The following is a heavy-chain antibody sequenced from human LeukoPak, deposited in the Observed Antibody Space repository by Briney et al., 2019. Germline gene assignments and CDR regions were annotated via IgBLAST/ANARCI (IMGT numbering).Heavy chain of an antibody. CDR1: GFTFSKYG. D-gene: IGHD3-10*01. Sequence: PGGSLRLSCAASGFTFSKYGMHWVRQAPGKGLEWVALISFDGSQKYYADSVKGRFTISRDNSKSTVYLQMNSLRVEDAAVYYCSKDLTSDFGGDLDPWGQGTLVTVSS. V-gene: IGHV3-30*02. J-gene: IGHJ5*02. CDR2: ISFDGSQK. CDR3: SKDLTSDFGGDLDP.